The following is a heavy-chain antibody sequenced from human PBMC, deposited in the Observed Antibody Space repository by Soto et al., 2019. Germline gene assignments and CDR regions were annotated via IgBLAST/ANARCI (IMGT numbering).Heavy chain of an antibody. J-gene: IGHJ4*02. Sequence: TLSLTCTVSGGSISSGGYYWSWIRQHPGKGLEWIGYIYYSGSTYYNPSLKSRVTISVDTSKNQFSLKLSSVTAADTAVYYCARSGYGDYGEYYFDYWGQGTLVTVS. D-gene: IGHD4-17*01. V-gene: IGHV4-31*03. CDR2: IYYSGST. CDR3: ARSGYGDYGEYYFDY. CDR1: GGSISSGGYY.